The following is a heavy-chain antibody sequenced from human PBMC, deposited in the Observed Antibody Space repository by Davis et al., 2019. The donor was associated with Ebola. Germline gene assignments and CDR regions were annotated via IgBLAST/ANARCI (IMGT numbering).Heavy chain of an antibody. V-gene: IGHV3-21*01. CDR3: ASPDP. CDR2: ISSSSSYI. Sequence: GGSLRLSCAASGFTFDDYAMTWVRQAPGKGLEWVSSISSSSSYIYYADSVKGRFTISRDNAKNSLYLQMNSLRAEDTAVYYCASPDPWGQGTLVTVSS. CDR1: GFTFDDYA. J-gene: IGHJ5*02.